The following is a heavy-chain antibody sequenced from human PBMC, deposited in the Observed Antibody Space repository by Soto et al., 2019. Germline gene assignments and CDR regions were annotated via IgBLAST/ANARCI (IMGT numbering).Heavy chain of an antibody. D-gene: IGHD4-17*01. CDR1: GFTFSSYG. J-gene: IGHJ4*02. Sequence: PVGSIRLCCAASGFTFSSYGVHWVRQAPGKGLEWVAVIWYDGSNKYYADSVKGRFTISRDNSKNTLYLQMNSLRAEDTAVYYCARDYHYGGNSRIDYWGQGTLVTVSS. V-gene: IGHV3-33*01. CDR3: ARDYHYGGNSRIDY. CDR2: IWYDGSNK.